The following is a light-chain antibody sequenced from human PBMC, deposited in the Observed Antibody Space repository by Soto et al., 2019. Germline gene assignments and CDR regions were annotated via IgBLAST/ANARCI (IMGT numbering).Light chain of an antibody. Sequence: EIALTQSPGTLSLSPGERATLSCRASQSVSSTYLAWYQQKPGQAPRLLIYGASIRATGVPDRFSGSGSGTDFDRTISRLEPEYYAVYYSQQYGSSPYTVGQGTKLELK. V-gene: IGKV3-20*01. CDR2: GAS. CDR1: QSVSSTY. J-gene: IGKJ2*01. CDR3: QQYGSSPYT.